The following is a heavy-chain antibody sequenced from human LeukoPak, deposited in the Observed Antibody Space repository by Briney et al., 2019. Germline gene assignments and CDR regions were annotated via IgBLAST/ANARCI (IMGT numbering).Heavy chain of an antibody. D-gene: IGHD6-13*01. J-gene: IGHJ4*02. CDR3: AKDHGAAAGTVGY. CDR2: IRYDESNK. CDR1: RFTFSSYG. Sequence: PGGSLRLSCAASRFTFSSYGMHWGRQAPGKGLEWVTFIRYDESNKYYADSVKGRFTISRDNSKNTLYLQMNSLRAEDTAVYYCAKDHGAAAGTVGYWGQGTLVTASS. V-gene: IGHV3-30*02.